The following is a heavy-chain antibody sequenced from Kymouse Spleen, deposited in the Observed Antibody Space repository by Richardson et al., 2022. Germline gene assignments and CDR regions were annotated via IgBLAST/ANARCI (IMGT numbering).Heavy chain of an antibody. J-gene: IGHJ6*02. D-gene: IGHD3-10*01. CDR2: INHSGST. V-gene: IGHV4-34*01. CDR3: ARGGDYYGSGSYYNVFPADYYYGMDV. CDR1: GGSFSGYY. Sequence: QVQLQQWGAGLLKPSETLSLTCAVYGGSFSGYYWSWIRQPPGKGLEWIGEINHSGSTNYNPSLKSRVTISVDTSKNQFSLKLSSVTAADTAVYYCARGGDYYGSGSYYNVFPADYYYGMDVWGQGTTVTVSS.